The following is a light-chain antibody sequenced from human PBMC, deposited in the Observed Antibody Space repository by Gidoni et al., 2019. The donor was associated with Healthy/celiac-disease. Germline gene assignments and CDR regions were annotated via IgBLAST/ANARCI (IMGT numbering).Light chain of an antibody. CDR1: QSVSSN. V-gene: IGKV3-15*01. Sequence: TLPTQSPATLSVSPGERATLSCRASQSVSSNLAWYQQKPGQAPRLLIYGASTRATGIPARFSGSGSGTEFTLTISSLQSEDFAVYYCQQYNNWPPLTFGGGTKVEIK. J-gene: IGKJ4*01. CDR2: GAS. CDR3: QQYNNWPPLT.